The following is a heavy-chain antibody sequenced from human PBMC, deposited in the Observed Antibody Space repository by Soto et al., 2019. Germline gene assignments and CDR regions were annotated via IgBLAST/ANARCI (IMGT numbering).Heavy chain of an antibody. J-gene: IGHJ5*02. Sequence: SETLSLTCTVSGGSISSYYWSWIRQPPGKGLEWIGYIYYSGSTNYNPSLKSRVTISVDTSKNQFSLKLSSVTAADTAVYYCARALGGGASQGGHWFDPWGQVTLVTVSS. CDR3: ARALGGGASQGGHWFDP. CDR2: IYYSGST. CDR1: GGSISSYY. V-gene: IGHV4-59*01. D-gene: IGHD2-21*01.